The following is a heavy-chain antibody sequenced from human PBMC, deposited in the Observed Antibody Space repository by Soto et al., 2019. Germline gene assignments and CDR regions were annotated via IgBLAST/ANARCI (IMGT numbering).Heavy chain of an antibody. D-gene: IGHD2-2*02. CDR2: IYYSGST. Sequence: QVQLQESGPGLVKPSETLSLTCTVSGGSISSYYWSWIRQPPGKGLEWIGYIYYSGSTNYNPSPKSRVTISVDTSKNQFSLKLSSVTAADTAVYYCARGTLIPLYNWFDPWGQGTLVTVSS. CDR1: GGSISSYY. J-gene: IGHJ5*02. V-gene: IGHV4-59*08. CDR3: ARGTLIPLYNWFDP.